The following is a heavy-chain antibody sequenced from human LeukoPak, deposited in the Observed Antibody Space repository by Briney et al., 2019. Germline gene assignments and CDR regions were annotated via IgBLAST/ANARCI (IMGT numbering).Heavy chain of an antibody. Sequence: PGGSLRLSCAASGFTVFNNYMSWVRQAPGKGLEWVSVIYIIGSRYYADSVEGRFTISRDNSKNTLYLQMNSLRAEDTAVYYCATSREYCSGGSCPDYYGMDVWGQGTTVTVSS. J-gene: IGHJ6*02. CDR1: GFTVFNNY. D-gene: IGHD2-15*01. V-gene: IGHV3-53*01. CDR2: IYIIGSR. CDR3: ATSREYCSGGSCPDYYGMDV.